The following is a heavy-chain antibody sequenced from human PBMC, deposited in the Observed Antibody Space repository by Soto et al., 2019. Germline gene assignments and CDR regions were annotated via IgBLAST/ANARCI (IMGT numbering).Heavy chain of an antibody. J-gene: IGHJ5*02. CDR1: GGTFSSYA. V-gene: IGHV1-69*13. CDR3: ARMSSIAELSWFDP. D-gene: IGHD6-6*01. Sequence: ASVKVSCKASGGTFSSYAISWVRQAPGQGLEWMGGIIPIFGTANYAQKCQGRVTITADESTSTAYMELSSLRSEDTAVYYCARMSSIAELSWFDPWGQGTLVTVSS. CDR2: IIPIFGTA.